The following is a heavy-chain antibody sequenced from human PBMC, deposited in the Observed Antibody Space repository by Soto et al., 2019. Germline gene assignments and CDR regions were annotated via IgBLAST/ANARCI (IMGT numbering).Heavy chain of an antibody. J-gene: IGHJ4*02. CDR1: GYIFTSYY. V-gene: IGHV1-46*03. CDR2: INPFDGSR. CDR3: SRADPGETSPFDH. D-gene: IGHD3-10*01. Sequence: ASVKVSCKASGYIFTSYYLHWVRQAPGQGLEWMGWINPFDGSRMFAQSFQGRVTFTRDTSTSTVYMELSGLRSDDTAVYYCSRADPGETSPFDHWGQGTLVTV.